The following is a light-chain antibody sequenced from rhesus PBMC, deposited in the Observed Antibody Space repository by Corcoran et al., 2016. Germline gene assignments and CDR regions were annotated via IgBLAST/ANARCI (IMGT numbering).Light chain of an antibody. CDR2: RAS. CDR1: QSLSNY. V-gene: IGKV1S9*01. J-gene: IGKJ3*01. CDR3: QQGYSYPVT. Sequence: DIQMTQSPSSLSASVGDRVTITCQASQSLSNYLNWYQQKPGKIPKLLIYRASSLQSGSPSRFSGSGSGTDFTLTIRSLQTEDFATYYCQQGYSYPVTFGPGTKLDIK.